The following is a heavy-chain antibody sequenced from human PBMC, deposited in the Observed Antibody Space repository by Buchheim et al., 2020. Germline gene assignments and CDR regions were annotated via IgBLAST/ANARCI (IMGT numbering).Heavy chain of an antibody. J-gene: IGHJ6*03. Sequence: QVQLVQSGAEVKKPGASVKISCKASGYTFSSFAVHWVRQAPGQRLEWMGWINGGNANTKYSQKFQGRVTLSSDTSATTAYMELSSLRSEDTGVYYCARGNYDAFGYYYYYMDVWGKGTT. CDR1: GYTFSSFA. CDR3: ARGNYDAFGYYYYYMDV. CDR2: INGGNANT. D-gene: IGHD3-3*01. V-gene: IGHV1-3*01.